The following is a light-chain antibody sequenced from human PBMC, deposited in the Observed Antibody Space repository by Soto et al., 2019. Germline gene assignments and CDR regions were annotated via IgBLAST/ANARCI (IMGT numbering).Light chain of an antibody. CDR1: QSVSNY. V-gene: IGKV3-11*01. J-gene: IGKJ3*01. Sequence: EIVLTKSPGTLSLSPGETATLSCRASQSVSNYLAWFQQKPGQPPRLLIYDISKKPTGIPARFSGSGSGTDFTLTISRLEPEDFAVYYCQQRVTFGPGTKVYIK. CDR3: QQRVT. CDR2: DIS.